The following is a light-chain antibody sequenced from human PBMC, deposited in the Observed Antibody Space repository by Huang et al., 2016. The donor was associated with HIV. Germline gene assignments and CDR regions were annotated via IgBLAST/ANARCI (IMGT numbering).Light chain of an antibody. CDR3: MQGIHYWT. CDR2: EGS. J-gene: IGKJ1*01. CDR1: QSLLHSDGKTY. Sequence: DIVMTQTPLSLSVTPGQPASISCKSSQSLLHSDGKTYVYWYLQEPGQSPQLLIDEGSSRVTGVSDRFSGSGSGTDFTLKISRVEAEDVGIYYCMQGIHYWTFGQGTKVEIK. V-gene: IGKV2-29*02.